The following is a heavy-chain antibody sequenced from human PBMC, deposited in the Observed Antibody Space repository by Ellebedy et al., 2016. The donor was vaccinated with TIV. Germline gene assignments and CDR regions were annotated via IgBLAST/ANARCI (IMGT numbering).Heavy chain of an antibody. CDR1: GYTFNTYW. J-gene: IGHJ2*01. CDR3: ARSLGAWYFDL. CDR2: IYPRDSDT. D-gene: IGHD7-27*01. V-gene: IGHV5-51*01. Sequence: GESLKISCKGSGYTFNTYWLGWVRQMPGKGLEWVGIIYPRDSDTKYSTSFQGVVTISADKSISTAYLQWNSLNVSDTAIYYCARSLGAWYFDLWGLGTLVTVSS.